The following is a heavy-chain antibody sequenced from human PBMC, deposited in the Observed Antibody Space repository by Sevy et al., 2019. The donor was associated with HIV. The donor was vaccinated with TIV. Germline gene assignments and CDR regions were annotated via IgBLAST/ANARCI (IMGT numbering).Heavy chain of an antibody. V-gene: IGHV5-51*01. CDR3: AWKNCGSDCATIEAAFDI. CDR1: GYSFTSYW. D-gene: IGHD2-21*01. Sequence: GESLKISCKGSGYSFTSYWIGWVRQMPGKGLEWMGIIYPGDSDTRYSPSFQGQFTISADKSISTAYLQWSSLKASDTAVYDWAWKNCGSDCATIEAAFDIWGQGTMVTVSS. CDR2: IYPGDSDT. J-gene: IGHJ3*02.